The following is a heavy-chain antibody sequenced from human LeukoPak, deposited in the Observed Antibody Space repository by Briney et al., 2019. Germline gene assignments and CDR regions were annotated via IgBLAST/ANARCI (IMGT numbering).Heavy chain of an antibody. CDR1: GFTFDDYG. CDR2: INWNGGST. J-gene: IGHJ4*02. D-gene: IGHD1-26*01. V-gene: IGHV3-20*04. Sequence: GGSLRLSCAASGFTFDDYGISWVRPAPGKGREWVSGINWNGGSTGYADPVKGRFPISRDNAKNSLYLQMNSLRAGDTALYYCASGGIYYGAAFAFWGQGTLVTVSS. CDR3: ASGGIYYGAAFAF.